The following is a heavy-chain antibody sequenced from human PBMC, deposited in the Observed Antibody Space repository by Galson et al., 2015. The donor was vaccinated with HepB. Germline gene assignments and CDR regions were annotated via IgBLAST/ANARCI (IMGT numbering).Heavy chain of an antibody. CDR1: GFTFSSYS. D-gene: IGHD3-16*02. V-gene: IGHV3-48*02. CDR3: ARDGLITFGGVIVHPVYYYGMDV. CDR2: ISSSSSTI. J-gene: IGHJ6*02. Sequence: SLRLSCAASGFTFSSYSMNWVRQAPGKGLEWVSYISSSSSTIYYAAAVKGRFTISRDNAKNSLYLQMNSLRDEDTAVYYCARDGLITFGGVIVHPVYYYGMDVWGQGTTVTVSS.